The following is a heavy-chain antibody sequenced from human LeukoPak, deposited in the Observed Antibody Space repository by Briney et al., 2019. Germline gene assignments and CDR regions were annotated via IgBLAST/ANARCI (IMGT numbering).Heavy chain of an antibody. D-gene: IGHD2-2*02. Sequence: PSETLSLTCTVSGGSISSGSYYWSWIRQPAGKGLEWIGRIYTSGSTNYNPSLKSRVTISVDTSKNQFSLKLSSVTAADTAVYYCARDLYTMDVWGKGTTVTISS. J-gene: IGHJ6*03. CDR1: GGSISSGSYY. CDR2: IYTSGST. V-gene: IGHV4-61*02. CDR3: ARDLYTMDV.